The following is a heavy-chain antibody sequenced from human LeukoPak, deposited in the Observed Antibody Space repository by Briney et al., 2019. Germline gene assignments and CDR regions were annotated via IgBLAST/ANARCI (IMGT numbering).Heavy chain of an antibody. J-gene: IGHJ4*02. CDR2: IIPIFGIT. CDR1: GGTFSSYA. Sequence: SVKVSCKASGGTFSSYAISWVRQAPGQGLEWMGRIIPIFGITNYAQKFQGRVTITADKSTSTAYMGLSSLRSEDTAAYYCARAPHYYDSSGPQLLRYYFDYWGQGTLVTVYS. V-gene: IGHV1-69*04. D-gene: IGHD3-22*01. CDR3: ARAPHYYDSSGPQLLRYYFDY.